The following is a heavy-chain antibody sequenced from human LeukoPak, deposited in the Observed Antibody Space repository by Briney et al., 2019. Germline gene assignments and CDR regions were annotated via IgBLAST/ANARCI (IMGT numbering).Heavy chain of an antibody. CDR3: ARGASFDYGYSYGRGFDY. CDR2: ISAYNGNT. CDR1: GYTFTSYG. J-gene: IGHJ4*02. V-gene: IGHV1-18*01. Sequence: GASVKVSCKASGYTFTSYGISWVRQAPGQGLEWMGWISAYNGNTNYAQKLQGRVTMTRDTSTSTVYMELSSLRSEDTAVYYCARGASFDYGYSYGRGFDYWGQGTLVTVSS. D-gene: IGHD5-18*01.